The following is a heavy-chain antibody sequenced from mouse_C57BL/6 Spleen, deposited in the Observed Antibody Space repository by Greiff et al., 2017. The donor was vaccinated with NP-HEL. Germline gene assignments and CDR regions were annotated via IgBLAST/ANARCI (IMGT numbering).Heavy chain of an antibody. D-gene: IGHD1-1*02. V-gene: IGHV1-63*01. J-gene: IGHJ4*01. CDR1: GYTFTNYW. CDR2: IYPGGGYT. CDR3: ARLVVKAMDY. Sequence: VQLQQSGAELVRPGTSVKMSCKASGYTFTNYWIGWAKQRPGHGLEWIGDIYPGGGYTNYNEKFKGKATLTADKSSSTAYMQFSSLTSEDSAIYYCARLVVKAMDYWGQGTSVTVSS.